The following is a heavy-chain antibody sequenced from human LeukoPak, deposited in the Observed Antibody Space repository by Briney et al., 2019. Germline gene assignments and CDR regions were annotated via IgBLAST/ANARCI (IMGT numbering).Heavy chain of an antibody. D-gene: IGHD6-6*01. V-gene: IGHV1-8*01. Sequence: ASVKVSCKASGYTFTSYDINWVRQATGQGLEWMGWMNPNSGNTGYAQKFQGRVTMTRNTSISTAYMELSSLRSEDTAVYYCARGGRGIAARRGYNWFDPWGQGTLVTVS. CDR3: ARGGRGIAARRGYNWFDP. J-gene: IGHJ5*02. CDR1: GYTFTSYD. CDR2: MNPNSGNT.